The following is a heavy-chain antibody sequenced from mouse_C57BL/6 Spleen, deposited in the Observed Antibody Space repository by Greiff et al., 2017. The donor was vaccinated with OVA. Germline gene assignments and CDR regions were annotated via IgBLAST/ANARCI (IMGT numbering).Heavy chain of an antibody. J-gene: IGHJ4*01. CDR2: IYPGDGDT. CDR3: ARVGLRDAMDY. V-gene: IGHV1-82*01. D-gene: IGHD2-4*01. CDR1: GYAFSSSW. Sequence: QVQLQQSGPELVKPGASVKISCKASGYAFSSSWMNWVKQRPGKGLEWIGRIYPGDGDTNYNGKFKGKATLTADKSSSTAYMQLSSLTYEDSAVYFCARVGLRDAMDYWGQGTSVTVSS.